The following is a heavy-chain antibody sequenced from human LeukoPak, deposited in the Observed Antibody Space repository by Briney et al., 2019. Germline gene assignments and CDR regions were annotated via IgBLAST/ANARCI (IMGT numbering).Heavy chain of an antibody. J-gene: IGHJ4*02. CDR3: ARGNLYSSGWYGY. CDR1: GGSISSSSYY. CDR2: INHSGST. Sequence: PSETLSLTCTVSGGSISSSSYYWGWIRQPPGKGLEWIGEINHSGSTNYNPSLKSRVTISVDTSKNQFSLKLSSVTAADTAVYYCARGNLYSSGWYGYWGQGTLVTVSS. D-gene: IGHD6-19*01. V-gene: IGHV4-39*07.